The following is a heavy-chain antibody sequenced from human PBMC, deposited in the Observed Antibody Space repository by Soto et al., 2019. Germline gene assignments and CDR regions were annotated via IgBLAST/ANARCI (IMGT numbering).Heavy chain of an antibody. V-gene: IGHV3-48*03. D-gene: IGHD2-2*01. CDR2: ISTSGSTV. CDR3: VRYCSTTLCNGVATRTFDY. Sequence: VGSLRLSCAASRFTFSTYEMNWVRQAPGKGLEWVSYISTSGSTVYYADSVKGRFTISRDNTRNSLYLQMNSLRDEDTALYYCVRYCSTTLCNGVATRTFDYWGQGTLVTSPQ. CDR1: RFTFSTYE. J-gene: IGHJ4*02.